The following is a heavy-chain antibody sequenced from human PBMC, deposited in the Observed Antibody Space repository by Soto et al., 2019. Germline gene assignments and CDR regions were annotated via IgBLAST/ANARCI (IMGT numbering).Heavy chain of an antibody. CDR3: TRGRENYSYFDY. V-gene: IGHV3-74*01. D-gene: IGHD1-26*01. J-gene: IGHJ4*02. Sequence: GGSLRLSCSASVFTFNSFWRHCGRQTPGKGLVWVSRVNSDGHDTVYADSVKGRFTLSRDNAKNTVFLQMSSLRAEDTAVYYCTRGRENYSYFDYWGQGIVVTVSS. CDR2: VNSDGHDT. CDR1: VFTFNSFW.